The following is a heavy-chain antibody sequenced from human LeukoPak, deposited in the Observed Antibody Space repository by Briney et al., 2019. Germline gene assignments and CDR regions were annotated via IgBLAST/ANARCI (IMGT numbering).Heavy chain of an antibody. CDR3: ARTPTYCSGGSCYSKNWFDP. J-gene: IGHJ5*02. Sequence: KPSETRSLTCTVSGGSISSYYWSWIRQPPGKGLEWIGYIFYSGMTNYNPSLCSGVTISVDTSPNQFSLRLGAVTAPATPACFCARTPTYCSGGSCYSKNWFDPWGQGTLVTVSS. CDR1: GGSISSYY. V-gene: IGHV4-59*01. CDR2: IFYSGMT. D-gene: IGHD2-15*01.